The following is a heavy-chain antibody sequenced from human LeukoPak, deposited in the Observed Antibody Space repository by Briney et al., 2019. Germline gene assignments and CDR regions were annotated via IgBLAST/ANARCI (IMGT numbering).Heavy chain of an antibody. CDR1: GFTFSSYS. Sequence: GGSLRLSCAASGFTFSSYSMNWVRQAPGKGLEWVSSISSSSSYIYYADSVKGRFTISRDNAKNSLYLQMNSLRAEDTAVYYCARAGEMGSGYYDAFDIWGQGTMVTVSS. CDR2: ISSSSSYI. D-gene: IGHD3-22*01. J-gene: IGHJ3*02. V-gene: IGHV3-21*01. CDR3: ARAGEMGSGYYDAFDI.